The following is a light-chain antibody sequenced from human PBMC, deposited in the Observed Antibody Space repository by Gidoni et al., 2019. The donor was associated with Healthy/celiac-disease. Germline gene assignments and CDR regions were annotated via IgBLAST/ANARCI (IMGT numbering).Light chain of an antibody. V-gene: IGKV1-5*03. J-gene: IGKJ1*01. CDR2: KAS. Sequence: DIQMTQSPSTLSASVGDRVTITCRLSHSISSWLAWYQQKPGEAPKLLIYKASSLASGVPSMCSSSGAGALITIIISSLQADDVATYYCQQYNSYLWTFGQGTKVEIK. CDR3: QQYNSYLWT. CDR1: HSISSW.